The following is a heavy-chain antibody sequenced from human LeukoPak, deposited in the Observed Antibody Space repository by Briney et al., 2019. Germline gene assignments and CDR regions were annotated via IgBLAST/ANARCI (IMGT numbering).Heavy chain of an antibody. CDR1: GGSNNSRGYY. CDR2: IYNSGNS. Sequence: PSETLTLTFINYGGSNNSRGYYSNWIRQHPNPLDWIEFIYNSGNSYYNPTLKSRVTISIDTSKNQFSLRLSSVTAPDTAIYSPATVLAHYKSSYHFEYWGQGTLVTVSS. V-gene: IGHV4-31*02. J-gene: IGHJ4*02. CDR3: ATVLAHYKSSYHFEY. D-gene: IGHD3-3*02.